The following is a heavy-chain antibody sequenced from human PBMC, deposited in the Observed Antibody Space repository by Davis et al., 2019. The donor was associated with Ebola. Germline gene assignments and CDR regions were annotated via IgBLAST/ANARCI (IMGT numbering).Heavy chain of an antibody. V-gene: IGHV4-59*01. CDR1: GGSISPYY. J-gene: IGHJ6*02. CDR2: VYYTGTT. D-gene: IGHD6-13*01. Sequence: SETLSLTCTVSGGSISPYYWSWIRQTPGEGLEWTGYVYYTGTTSYNPSLKSRVTISLDTSRNQFSLILTSVSAADTATYYCARGGIAVDGTSSHGMDVWGQGTTVTVSS. CDR3: ARGGIAVDGTSSHGMDV.